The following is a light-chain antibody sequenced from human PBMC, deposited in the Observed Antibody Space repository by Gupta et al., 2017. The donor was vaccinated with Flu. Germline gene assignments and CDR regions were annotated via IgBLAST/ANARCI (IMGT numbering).Light chain of an antibody. J-gene: IGKJ4*01. CDR3: QQRDSWPPA. CDR2: DTS. Sequence: EVVLTQSPATLSLSPGERATLSCRASHSISSFLAWYQQKPGQAPRLLIYDTSNKAAGTPARFTGSGSGTDFSLTISSLEPEDFAVYYCQQRDSWPPAFGGGTKVE. V-gene: IGKV3-11*01. CDR1: HSISSF.